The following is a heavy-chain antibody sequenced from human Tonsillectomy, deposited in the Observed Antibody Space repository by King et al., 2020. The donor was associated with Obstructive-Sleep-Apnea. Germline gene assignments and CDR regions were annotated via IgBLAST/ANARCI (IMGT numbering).Heavy chain of an antibody. J-gene: IGHJ2*01. CDR3: ARDRANWYFDL. CDR2: VSHDESNN. CDR1: GFTFSNYA. Sequence: VQLVESGGGVVQPGRSLRLSWSDSGFTFSNYAMHVVRQVPGKGLEWGAAVSHDESNNFYADSVKGRFTISRDNSKNTWYLQVDSLTTEETALYYCARDRANWYFDLWGRGTLVTVSS. V-gene: IGHV3-30-3*01.